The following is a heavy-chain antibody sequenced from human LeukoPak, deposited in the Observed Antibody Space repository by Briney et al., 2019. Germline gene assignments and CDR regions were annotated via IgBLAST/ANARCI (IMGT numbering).Heavy chain of an antibody. D-gene: IGHD3-16*01. CDR2: ISYDGSEK. J-gene: IGHJ4*02. Sequence: PGRSLRLSCAASGFTFNNYAMHWVRQAPGKGLEWVAVISYDGSEKYYAGSVKGRLTISRDNSQNTLYLQMDSLITEDTAIYYFAKSPLRITSGPFDYWGQGTLVIVSS. V-gene: IGHV3-30*18. CDR1: GFTFNNYA. CDR3: AKSPLRITSGPFDY.